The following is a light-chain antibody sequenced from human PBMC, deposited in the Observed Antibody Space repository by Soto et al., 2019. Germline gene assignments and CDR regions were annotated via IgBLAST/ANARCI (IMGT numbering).Light chain of an antibody. CDR2: QVT. V-gene: IGLV2-14*01. CDR1: SSDVGGHNY. J-gene: IGLJ3*02. Sequence: QSALTQPASVSGSSGQSITISCTGTSSDVGGHNYVSWYQQYPGKAPKLLIYQVTNRPSGVSNRFSGSKSGNTASLTISGLQAEDEADYYCSSYTSSRIWVFGGGTKVTVL. CDR3: SSYTSSRIWV.